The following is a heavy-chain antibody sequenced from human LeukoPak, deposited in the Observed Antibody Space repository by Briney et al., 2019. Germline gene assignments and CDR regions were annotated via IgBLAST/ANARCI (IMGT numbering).Heavy chain of an antibody. CDR2: IIPIFGTA. V-gene: IGHV1-69*13. J-gene: IGHJ6*02. Sequence: GASVKVSCKASGGTFSSYAISWVRQAPGQGLEWMGGIIPIFGTANYAQKFQGRVTITADESTSTAYMELSSLRSEDTAVYYCAGGGSGSYEFYYYYGMDVWGQGTTVTVSS. CDR1: GGTFSSYA. D-gene: IGHD1-26*01. CDR3: AGGGSGSYEFYYYYGMDV.